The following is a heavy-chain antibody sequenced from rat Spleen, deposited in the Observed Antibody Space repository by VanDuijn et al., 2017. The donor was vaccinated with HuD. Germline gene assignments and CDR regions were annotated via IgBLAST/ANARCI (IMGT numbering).Heavy chain of an antibody. D-gene: IGHD1-4*01. CDR1: GFTFSNYY. CDR3: AKDTLPGTNGY. CDR2: ISPSGGST. Sequence: EVQMVESGGGLVKPGRSLKLSCAASGFTFSNYYMAWVRQAPTKGLEWVASISPSGGSTYYPDSVKGRFTISRDNEKSTLYLQMDSLRSEDTATYYWAKDTLPGTNGYWVQGVRVTVSS. V-gene: IGHV5-27*01. J-gene: IGHJ2*01.